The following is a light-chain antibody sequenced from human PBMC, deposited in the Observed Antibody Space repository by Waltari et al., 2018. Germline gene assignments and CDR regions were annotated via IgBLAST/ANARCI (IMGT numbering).Light chain of an antibody. CDR3: QQYNTRRT. Sequence: EIVMTQSPAALSVSPGERATLSCRASQSVSSHLAWYQQKPGPAPRLPIYNPSTRATGIPARFSGSGSGTEFILTISSLQSEDFAVYYCQQYNTRRTFGLGTKVEIK. J-gene: IGKJ1*01. CDR1: QSVSSH. CDR2: NPS. V-gene: IGKV3-15*01.